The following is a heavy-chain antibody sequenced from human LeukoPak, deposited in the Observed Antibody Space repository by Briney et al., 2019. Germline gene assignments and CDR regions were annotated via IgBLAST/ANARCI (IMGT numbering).Heavy chain of an antibody. D-gene: IGHD6-19*01. CDR3: AKMESIAVAGDAFDI. CDR2: IRYDGSNK. Sequence: AGGSLRLSCAASGFTFSSYGMHWVRQAPGKGLEGGAFIRYDGSNKYYADSVKGGFTISRDNSKNTLYLQMNSLRAEDTAVYYCAKMESIAVAGDAFDIWGQGTMATVSS. V-gene: IGHV3-30*02. CDR1: GFTFSSYG. J-gene: IGHJ3*02.